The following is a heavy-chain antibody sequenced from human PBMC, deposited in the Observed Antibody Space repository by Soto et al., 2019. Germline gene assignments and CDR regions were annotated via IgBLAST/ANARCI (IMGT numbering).Heavy chain of an antibody. CDR2: ISAYNGNT. CDR3: ARARITMVRGVIIGDWFDP. Sequence: QVQLVQSGAEVKKPGASVKVSCKASGYTFTSYGISWVQQAPGQGLEWMGWISAYNGNTNYAQKLQGRVTMTTDTSTSTAYMELRSLRSDDTAVYYCARARITMVRGVIIGDWFDPWGQGTLVTVSS. D-gene: IGHD3-10*01. J-gene: IGHJ5*02. V-gene: IGHV1-18*01. CDR1: GYTFTSYG.